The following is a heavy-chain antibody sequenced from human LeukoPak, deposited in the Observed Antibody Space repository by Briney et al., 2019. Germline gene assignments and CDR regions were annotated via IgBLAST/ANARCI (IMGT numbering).Heavy chain of an antibody. J-gene: IGHJ3*01. CDR3: AKTRDAYNYIVFYG. D-gene: IGHD5-24*01. CDR1: GFTFSSHI. Sequence: GSLRLSCAASGFTFSSHIMNWVRQAPGKGLAWVSYISTGSSTIHYADSVKGRFTISRDNAKNSLYLQMNSLRDEDTAVYYCAKTRDAYNYIVFYGWGPGRMVTVSS. V-gene: IGHV3-48*02. CDR2: ISTGSSTI.